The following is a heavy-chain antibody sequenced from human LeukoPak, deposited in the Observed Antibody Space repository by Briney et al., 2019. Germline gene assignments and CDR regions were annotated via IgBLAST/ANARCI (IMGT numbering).Heavy chain of an antibody. CDR2: IYYSGGT. V-gene: IGHV4-39*07. D-gene: IGHD3-10*01. Sequence: SETLSLTCTVSVGSISSSRYYWGWIRQPPGKGLEWIGSIYYSGGTFYNASLKSRVIISVDTSKNQFSLKLTSVTAADTAVYYCASGYHSGSYYNFYWGQGTLVTVSS. J-gene: IGHJ4*02. CDR3: ASGYHSGSYYNFY. CDR1: VGSISSSRYY.